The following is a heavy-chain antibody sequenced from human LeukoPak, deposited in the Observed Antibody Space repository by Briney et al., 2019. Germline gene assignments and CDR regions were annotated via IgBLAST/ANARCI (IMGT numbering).Heavy chain of an antibody. J-gene: IGHJ4*02. Sequence: GGSLRLSCAASGFTFSPHYMDWVRQSPGQGLEWVATIKNDGSDKYYVDSVKGRFTLSRDNAKNLVYLQMNSLRVEDTAVYYCVNLGYSDGGQGTLVTVSS. CDR3: VNLGYSD. D-gene: IGHD5-12*01. V-gene: IGHV3-7*01. CDR1: GFTFSPHY. CDR2: IKNDGSDK.